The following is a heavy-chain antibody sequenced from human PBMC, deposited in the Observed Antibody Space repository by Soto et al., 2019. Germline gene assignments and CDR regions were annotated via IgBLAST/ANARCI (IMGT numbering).Heavy chain of an antibody. CDR1: GFTFSSYW. J-gene: IGHJ6*03. CDR3: AREGYSSSYYYYYYMDV. CDR2: IKQDGSEK. D-gene: IGHD6-6*01. Sequence: GESLKISCAASGFTFSSYWMSWVRQAPGKGLEWVANIKQDGSEKYYVDSVKGRFTISRDNAKNSLYLQMNSLRAEDTAVYYCAREGYSSSYYYYYYMDVWGKGTTVTVSS. V-gene: IGHV3-7*01.